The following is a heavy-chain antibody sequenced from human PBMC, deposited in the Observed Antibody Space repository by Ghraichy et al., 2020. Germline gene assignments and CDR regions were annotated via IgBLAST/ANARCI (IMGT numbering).Heavy chain of an antibody. CDR2: IYYSGST. V-gene: IGHV4-59*01. Sequence: SETLSLTCTVSGGSISSYYWSWIRQPPGKGLEWIGYIYYSGSTNYNPSLKSRVTISVDTSKNQFSLKLSSVTAADTAVYYCARDSGSGWYVCDYWGQGTLVTVSS. J-gene: IGHJ4*02. CDR1: GGSISSYY. D-gene: IGHD6-19*01. CDR3: ARDSGSGWYVCDY.